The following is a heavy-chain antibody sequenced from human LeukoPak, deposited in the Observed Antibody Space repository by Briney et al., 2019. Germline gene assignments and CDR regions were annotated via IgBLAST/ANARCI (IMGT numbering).Heavy chain of an antibody. CDR2: IYYSGST. D-gene: IGHD1-1*01. J-gene: IGHJ4*02. V-gene: IGHV4-59*08. CDR1: GGSISSYY. CDR3: ARHGRDFGYFDY. Sequence: PSETLSLTCTVSGGSISSYYWSWIRQPPGKGLEWIGYIYYSGSTNYNPSLKSRVTISVDTSKNQFSLKLSSVTAADTAVYYCARHGRDFGYFDYWGQGTLVTVSS.